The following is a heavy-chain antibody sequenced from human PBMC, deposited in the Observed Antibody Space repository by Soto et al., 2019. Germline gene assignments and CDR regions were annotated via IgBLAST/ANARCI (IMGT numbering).Heavy chain of an antibody. CDR1: GFTFSSYG. CDR3: AKDRDYDYVWGSYADY. D-gene: IGHD3-16*01. J-gene: IGHJ4*02. V-gene: IGHV3-30*18. Sequence: GGSLRLSCAASGFTFSSYGMHWVRQAPGKGLEWVAVISYDGSNKYYADSVKGRFTISRDNSKNTLYLQMNSLRAEDTAVYYCAKDRDYDYVWGSYADYWGQGTLVTVSS. CDR2: ISYDGSNK.